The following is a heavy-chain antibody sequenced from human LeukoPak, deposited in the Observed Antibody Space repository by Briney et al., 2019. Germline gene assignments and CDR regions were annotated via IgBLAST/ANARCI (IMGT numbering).Heavy chain of an antibody. V-gene: IGHV4-4*07. CDR1: GGSISSYY. CDR2: IYTSGST. CDR3: ARDRMGIAAAGTWFDP. D-gene: IGHD6-13*01. J-gene: IGHJ5*02. Sequence: PSETLSLTRTVSGGSISSYYWSWIRQPAGQGLEWIGRIYTSGSTNYNPSLKSRVTMSVDTSKNQFSLKLSSVTAADTAVYYCARDRMGIAAAGTWFDPWGQGTLVTVSS.